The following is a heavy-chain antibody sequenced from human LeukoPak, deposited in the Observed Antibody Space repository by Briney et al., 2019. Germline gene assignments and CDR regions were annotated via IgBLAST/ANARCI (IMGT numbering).Heavy chain of an antibody. CDR2: INTNTGNP. J-gene: IGHJ4*02. CDR3: GGDPKLGIRGYTYGYIDH. V-gene: IGHV7-4-1*02. CDR1: GYTFTDNA. Sequence: GASVEVSCKTSGYTFTDNAISWVRQAPGQGLEWMGWINTNTGNPSYAQAFFTGRYVFSLDTSASTAYLQINGLKADDTAVYYCGGDPKLGIRGYTYGYIDHWGQGTLLTVAS. D-gene: IGHD5-18*01.